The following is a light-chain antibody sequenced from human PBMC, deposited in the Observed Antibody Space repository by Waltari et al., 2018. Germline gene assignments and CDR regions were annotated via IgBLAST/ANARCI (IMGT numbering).Light chain of an antibody. CDR1: SSNIGAGYD. Sequence: QSVLTQPPSVSGAPGQSITISCTGSSSNIGAGYDVHWYQHPPGTAPKLLIYGHNNRPSGVPDRFSGSKSGTSASLAITGLQAEDEADYYCQSYDSSVSAWVFGGGTKLTVV. CDR2: GHN. CDR3: QSYDSSVSAWV. V-gene: IGLV1-40*01. J-gene: IGLJ3*02.